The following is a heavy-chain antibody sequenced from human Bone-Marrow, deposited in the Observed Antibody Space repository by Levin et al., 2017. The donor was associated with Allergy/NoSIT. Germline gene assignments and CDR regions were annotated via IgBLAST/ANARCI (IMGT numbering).Heavy chain of an antibody. D-gene: IGHD6-13*01. CDR2: FVPIFDTP. J-gene: IGHJ5*02. V-gene: IGHV1-69*06. Sequence: ASVKVSCKASGSSFNSQELSWVRQAPGQGLEWMGGFVPIFDTPKYAQKFQGRVTIIADRSTTTGFLELRNLRSEDTALYYCARVQSRGSWYGPAAETWFDPWGQGTLVIVSA. CDR1: GSSFNSQE. CDR3: ARVQSRGSWYGPAAETWFDP.